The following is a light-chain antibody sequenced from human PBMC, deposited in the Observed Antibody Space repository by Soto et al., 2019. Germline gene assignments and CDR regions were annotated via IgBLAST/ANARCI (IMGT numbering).Light chain of an antibody. V-gene: IGKV1-12*01. CDR1: QLISSW. CDR2: AAS. Sequence: DVQMTQSPSSVSASVGDRVTITCRASQLISSWLAWYQQKPGTPPKLLIYAASNLESGVPSRFSGSESGTEFTLTISSLQPEDLATYFCQRAASFPLTFGGGTKVEIK. CDR3: QRAASFPLT. J-gene: IGKJ4*01.